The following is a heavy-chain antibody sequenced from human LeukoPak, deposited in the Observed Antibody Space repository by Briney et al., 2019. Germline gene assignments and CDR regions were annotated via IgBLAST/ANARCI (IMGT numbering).Heavy chain of an antibody. CDR3: TRARDSSSGWSSADY. Sequence: GGSLRLSCAASGFTFSSYAMSWVRQAPGKGLEWVSYISSSSSYTNYADSVKGRFTISRDNAKNSLYLQMNSLRAEDTAVYYCTRARDSSSGWSSADYWGQGTLVTVSS. J-gene: IGHJ4*02. CDR2: ISSSSSYT. CDR1: GFTFSSYA. D-gene: IGHD6-19*01. V-gene: IGHV3-21*05.